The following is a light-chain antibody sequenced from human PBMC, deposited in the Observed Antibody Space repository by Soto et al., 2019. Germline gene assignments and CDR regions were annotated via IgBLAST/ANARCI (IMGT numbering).Light chain of an antibody. CDR2: DVS. V-gene: IGLV2-14*01. CDR3: SSYTISNTLV. Sequence: QSALTQPASGSGSPGQSITISCTGTSSDVGGYNYVSWYQQYPGKAPKLMIYDVSNRPSGVSNRFSGSKSGNTASLTISGLQAEDEADYYCSSYTISNTLVFGSGTKVTVL. J-gene: IGLJ1*01. CDR1: SSDVGGYNY.